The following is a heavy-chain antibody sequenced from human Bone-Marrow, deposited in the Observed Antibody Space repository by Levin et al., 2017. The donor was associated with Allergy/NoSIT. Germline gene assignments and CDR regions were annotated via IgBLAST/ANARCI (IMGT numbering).Heavy chain of an antibody. Sequence: GESLKISCAASGFTFSNAWMSWVRQAPGKGLEWVGRIKSKTDGGTTDYAAPVKGRFTISRDDSKNTLYLQMNSLKTEDTAVYYCTTEIVVVPAAIRTFYYYYYMDVWGKGTTVTVSS. V-gene: IGHV3-15*01. D-gene: IGHD2-2*01. J-gene: IGHJ6*03. CDR3: TTEIVVVPAAIRTFYYYYYMDV. CDR2: IKSKTDGGTT. CDR1: GFTFSNAW.